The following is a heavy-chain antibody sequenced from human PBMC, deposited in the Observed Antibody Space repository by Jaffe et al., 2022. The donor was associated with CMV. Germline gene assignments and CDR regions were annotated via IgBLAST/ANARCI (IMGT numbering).Heavy chain of an antibody. CDR1: GFTFSSYG. J-gene: IGHJ3*02. CDR2: IWYDGSNK. Sequence: QVQLVESGGGVVQPGRSLRLSCAASGFTFSSYGMHWVRQAPGKGLEWVAVIWYDGSNKYYADSVKGRFTISRDNSKNTLYLQMNSLRAEDTAVYYCARDSGSALIDDAFDIWGQGTMVTVSS. V-gene: IGHV3-33*08. CDR3: ARDSGSALIDDAFDI. D-gene: IGHD1-26*01.